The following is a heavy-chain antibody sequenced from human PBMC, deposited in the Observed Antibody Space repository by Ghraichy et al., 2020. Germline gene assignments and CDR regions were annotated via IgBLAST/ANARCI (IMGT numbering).Heavy chain of an antibody. J-gene: IGHJ5*02. CDR2: INHSGST. D-gene: IGHD2-15*01. Sequence: SETLSLTCAVYGGSFSGYYWSWIRQPPGKGLEWIGEINHSGSTNYNPSLKSRVTISVDTSKNQFSLKLSSVTAADTAVYYCARGLSRDCSGGSCYWFDPWGQGTLVTVSS. CDR3: ARGLSRDCSGGSCYWFDP. CDR1: GGSFSGYY. V-gene: IGHV4-34*01.